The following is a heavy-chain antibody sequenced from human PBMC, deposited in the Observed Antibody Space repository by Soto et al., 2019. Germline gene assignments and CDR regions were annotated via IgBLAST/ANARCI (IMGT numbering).Heavy chain of an antibody. J-gene: IGHJ6*02. Sequence: QVQLQQWGAGLLKPSETLSLTCAVYGGSFSGYYWSWIRQPPGKGLEWIGEINHSGSTNYNPSLKSRVTVSVDTSKNQFSLKLSSVTAADTAVYYCAREWYYYGMDVWGQGTTVTVSS. CDR1: GGSFSGYY. V-gene: IGHV4-34*01. CDR3: AREWYYYGMDV. CDR2: INHSGST. D-gene: IGHD2-8*01.